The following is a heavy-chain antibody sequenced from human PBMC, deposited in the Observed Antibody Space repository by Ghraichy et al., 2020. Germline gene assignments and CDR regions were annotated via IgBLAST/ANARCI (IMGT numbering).Heavy chain of an antibody. Sequence: LSLTCAASGFTFDDYAMHWVRQAPGKGLEWVSLISWDGGSTYYADSVKGRFTISRDNSKNSLYLQMNSLRAEDTALYYCAKDMAGGGSYSGGSMDVWGKVTTLTVS. D-gene: IGHD1-26*01. J-gene: IGHJ6*03. CDR3: AKDMAGGGSYSGGSMDV. CDR2: ISWDGGST. CDR1: GFTFDDYA. V-gene: IGHV3-43D*03.